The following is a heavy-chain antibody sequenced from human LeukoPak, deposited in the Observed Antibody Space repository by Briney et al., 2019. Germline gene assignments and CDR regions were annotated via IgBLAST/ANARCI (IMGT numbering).Heavy chain of an antibody. J-gene: IGHJ6*03. CDR3: ARVLGRYYYYIDV. CDR1: VGSISTTSYY. CDR2: IYYGGST. D-gene: IGHD3-10*01. Sequence: SETLSLTCTVSVGSISTTSYYWGWIRQPPGKGLEWIGSIYYGGSTYYSPSLKSRVTISVDTSKNQFSLKLSSVTAADTAVYYCARVLGRYYYYIDVWGKGTTVTVSS. V-gene: IGHV4-39*01.